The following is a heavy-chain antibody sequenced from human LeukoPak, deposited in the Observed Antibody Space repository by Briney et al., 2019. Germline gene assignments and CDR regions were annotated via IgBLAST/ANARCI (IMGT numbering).Heavy chain of an antibody. J-gene: IGHJ4*02. CDR1: GFTFSSYE. D-gene: IGHD1-26*01. Sequence: GGSLRLSCAASGFTFSSYEMNWVRQAPGKGLEWVSYISSSGSTIYYADSVKGRFTISRDNAKNSLYLQMNSLRAEDTAVYYCARDDGSYYEVPFDYRGQGTLVTVSS. V-gene: IGHV3-48*03. CDR3: ARDDGSYYEVPFDY. CDR2: ISSSGSTI.